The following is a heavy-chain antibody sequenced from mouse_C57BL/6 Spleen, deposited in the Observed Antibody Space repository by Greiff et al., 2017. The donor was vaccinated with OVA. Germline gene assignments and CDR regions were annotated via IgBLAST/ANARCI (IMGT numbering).Heavy chain of an antibody. Sequence: EVQLQQSGPELVKPGASVKISCKASGYTFTDYYMNWVKQSHGKSLEWIGDINPNNGGTSYNQKFKGKATLTVDKSSSTAYMELRSLTSEDSAVYYCARSIALPPYAMDYWGQGTSVTVSS. CDR2: INPNNGGT. J-gene: IGHJ4*01. CDR1: GYTFTDYY. D-gene: IGHD1-2*01. V-gene: IGHV1-26*01. CDR3: ARSIALPPYAMDY.